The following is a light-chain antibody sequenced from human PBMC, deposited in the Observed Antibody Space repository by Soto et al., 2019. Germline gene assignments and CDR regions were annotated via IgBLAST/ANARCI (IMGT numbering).Light chain of an antibody. V-gene: IGLV2-23*01. J-gene: IGLJ2*01. CDR3: CSYAGSDTWV. Sequence: QSVLTQPASVSGSPGQSITISCIGSSSDIGTYNLVSWCQHHPGKAPKLIIYEGSLRPSGISYRFSASKSGNTASLTISGLQAEDEADYHCCSYAGSDTWVFGGGTKLTVL. CDR1: SSDIGTYNL. CDR2: EGS.